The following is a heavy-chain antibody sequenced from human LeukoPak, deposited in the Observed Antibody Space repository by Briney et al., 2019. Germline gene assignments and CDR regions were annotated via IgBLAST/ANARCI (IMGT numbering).Heavy chain of an antibody. CDR1: GYTFTNYY. D-gene: IGHD3-10*01. J-gene: IGHJ4*02. V-gene: IGHV1-2*06. Sequence: ASVKVSCKASGYTFTNYYMHWVRQAPGQGLEWMGRINPNSGGTNYAQKFQGRVTMTRDTSISTAYMELSRLRSDDTAVYYCARVVRYGSGRFSGDYWGQGTLVTVSS. CDR2: INPNSGGT. CDR3: ARVVRYGSGRFSGDY.